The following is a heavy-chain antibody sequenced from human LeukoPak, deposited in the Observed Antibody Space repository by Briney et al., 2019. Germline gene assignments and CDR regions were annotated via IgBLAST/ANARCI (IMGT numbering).Heavy chain of an antibody. J-gene: IGHJ3*02. D-gene: IGHD6-13*01. CDR1: GGSISSYY. CDR2: IYYSGST. Sequence: SETLSLTCTVSGGSISSYYWSWIRQPPGKGLEWIGYIYYSGSTNYNPSLKSRVTISVDTSKNQFSLKLSSVTAADTAVYYCAKDRIAAAGMEPSDAFDIWGQGTMVTVSS. CDR3: AKDRIAAAGMEPSDAFDI. V-gene: IGHV4-59*01.